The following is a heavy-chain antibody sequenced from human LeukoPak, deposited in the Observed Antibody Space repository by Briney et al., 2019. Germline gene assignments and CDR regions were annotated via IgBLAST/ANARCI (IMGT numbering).Heavy chain of an antibody. CDR1: GGSISSSSYY. D-gene: IGHD3-22*01. CDR2: IYYSGST. V-gene: IGHV4-39*01. Sequence: SETLSLTCTVSGGSISSSSYYWGWIRQPPGKGLEWIGSIYYSGSTYYNPSLKSRVTISVDTSKNQFSLKLSSVTAADTAVYYCARSYYYDSSGPGAFDIWGQGTMVTVSS. CDR3: ARSYYYDSSGPGAFDI. J-gene: IGHJ3*02.